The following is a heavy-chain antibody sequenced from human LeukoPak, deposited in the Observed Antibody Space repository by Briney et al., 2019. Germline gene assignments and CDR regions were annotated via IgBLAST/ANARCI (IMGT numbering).Heavy chain of an antibody. CDR2: ISYDGSNK. CDR3: ARANY. CDR1: GFTFSSYA. Sequence: GGSLRLSCAASGFTFSSYAMHWVRQAPGKGLEWVAVISYDGSNKYYADSVKGRFTISRDNSKNTLYLQMNSLRAEDTAVYYCARANYWGQGTLVTVSS. V-gene: IGHV3-30-3*01. J-gene: IGHJ4*02.